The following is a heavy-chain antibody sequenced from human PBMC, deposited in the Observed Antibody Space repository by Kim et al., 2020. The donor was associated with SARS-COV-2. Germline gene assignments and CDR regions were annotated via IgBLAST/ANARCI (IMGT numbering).Heavy chain of an antibody. V-gene: IGHV4-34*01. D-gene: IGHD2-2*02. Sequence: SETLSLTCAVYGGSFSGYYWSWIRQPPGKGLEWIGEINHSGSTNYNPSLKSRVTISVDTSKNQFSLKLSSVTAADTAVYYCARGRRSGYQLQYPYYYGMDVWGQGTTVTVSS. CDR2: INHSGST. J-gene: IGHJ6*02. CDR3: ARGRRSGYQLQYPYYYGMDV. CDR1: GGSFSGYY.